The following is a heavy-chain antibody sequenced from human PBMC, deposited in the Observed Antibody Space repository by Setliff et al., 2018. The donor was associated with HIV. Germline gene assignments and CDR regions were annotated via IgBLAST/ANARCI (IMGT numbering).Heavy chain of an antibody. CDR1: GGSISNSSYY. CDR3: ARIVATITCYDY. Sequence: SETLSLTCTVSGGSISNSSYYWGWIRQPPGKGLEWIGSIYYSGSTYYNPSRKSRVTISVDTSKNQFSLKLSSVTAADPAVYYCARIVATITCYDYWGQGTLVTVSS. V-gene: IGHV4-39*07. D-gene: IGHD5-12*01. J-gene: IGHJ4*02. CDR2: IYYSGST.